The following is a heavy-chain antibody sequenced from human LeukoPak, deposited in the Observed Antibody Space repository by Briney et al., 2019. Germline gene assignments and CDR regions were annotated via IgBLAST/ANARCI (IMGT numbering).Heavy chain of an antibody. CDR2: ISGSGGST. CDR3: AKIGPHIVVVTAPFDY. V-gene: IGHV3-23*01. Sequence: GGSLRLSCAASGFTFSSYAMSWVRQAPGKGLEWVSAISGSGGSTYYADSVKGRFTISRDNSKNMLYLQMNSLRAEDTAVYYCAKIGPHIVVVTAPFDYWGQGTLVTVSS. J-gene: IGHJ4*02. D-gene: IGHD2-21*02. CDR1: GFTFSSYA.